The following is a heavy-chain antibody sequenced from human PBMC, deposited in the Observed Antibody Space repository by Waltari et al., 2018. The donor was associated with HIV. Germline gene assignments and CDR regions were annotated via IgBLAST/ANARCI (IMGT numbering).Heavy chain of an antibody. V-gene: IGHV3-48*01. CDR1: GFTFSRHS. J-gene: IGHJ6*02. CDR3: ARDLYYYDSSGYYSDYYYGMDV. Sequence: EVQLVESGGGLVQPGGSLRLSCAASGFTFSRHSMNWVRPAPGKGLEWVSYISSSSSTIYYADSVKGRFTISRDNAKNSLYLQMNSLRAEDTAVYYCARDLYYYDSSGYYSDYYYGMDVWGQGTTVTVSS. D-gene: IGHD3-22*01. CDR2: ISSSSSTI.